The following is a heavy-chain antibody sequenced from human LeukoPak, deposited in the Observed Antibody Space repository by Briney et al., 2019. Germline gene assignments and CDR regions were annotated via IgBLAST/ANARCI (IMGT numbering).Heavy chain of an antibody. J-gene: IGHJ3*02. V-gene: IGHV4-39*01. D-gene: IGHD1-7*01. Sequence: SETLSLTCTVSGGSISSSSYYWGWIRQPPGKGLEWIGGIYYSGSTYYNPSLKSRVTISVDTSKNQFSQKLSSVAAADTAVYYCARRKLNWNYGLGAFDIWGQGTMVTVSS. CDR1: GGSISSSSYY. CDR2: IYYSGST. CDR3: ARRKLNWNYGLGAFDI.